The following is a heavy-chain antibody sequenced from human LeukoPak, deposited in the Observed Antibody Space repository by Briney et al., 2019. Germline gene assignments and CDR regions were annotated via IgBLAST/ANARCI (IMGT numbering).Heavy chain of an antibody. J-gene: IGHJ6*03. CDR1: GGSFSGYY. Sequence: PSETLSLTCAVYGGSFSGYYWSWIRQPPGKGLEWIGEINHSGSTNYNPSLKSRVTTSVDSSKNQFSLKLSSVTAADTAAYYCARVERDIVVVPADTPYYYYMDVCGKGTTVTVSS. CDR3: ARVERDIVVVPADTPYYYYMDV. V-gene: IGHV4-34*01. D-gene: IGHD2-2*01. CDR2: INHSGST.